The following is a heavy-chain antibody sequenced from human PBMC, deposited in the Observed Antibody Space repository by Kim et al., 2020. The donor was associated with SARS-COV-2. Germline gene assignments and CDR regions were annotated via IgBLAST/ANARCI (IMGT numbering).Heavy chain of an antibody. V-gene: IGHV5-51*01. CDR3: ASGEYYDSSAYSIYFQH. J-gene: IGHJ1*01. Sequence: GESLKISCKGSGYSFTSYWIGWVRQMPGKGLEWMGIIYPGDSDTRYSPSFQGQVPISADKSISTAYLQWSSLKASDTAMYYCASGEYYDSSAYSIYFQHWGPGMLVTVSS. D-gene: IGHD3-22*01. CDR2: IYPGDSDT. CDR1: GYSFTSYW.